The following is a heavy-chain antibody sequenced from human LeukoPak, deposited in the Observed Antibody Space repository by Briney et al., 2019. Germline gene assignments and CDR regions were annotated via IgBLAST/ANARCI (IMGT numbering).Heavy chain of an antibody. CDR1: GGSISSSSYY. V-gene: IGHV4-39*07. CDR2: IYYSGST. CDR3: ATVYSSSWY. D-gene: IGHD6-13*01. J-gene: IGHJ4*02. Sequence: SETLSLTCTVSGGSISSSSYYWGWMRQPPGKGLEWIGSIYYSGSTYYNPSLKSRVTISVDTSKNQFSLKLSSVTAADTAVYYCATVYSSSWYWGQGTLVTVSS.